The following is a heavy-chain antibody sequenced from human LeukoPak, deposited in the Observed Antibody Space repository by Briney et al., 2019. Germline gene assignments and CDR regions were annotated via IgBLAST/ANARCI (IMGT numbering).Heavy chain of an antibody. CDR2: INPNSGGT. D-gene: IGHD5-18*01. V-gene: IGHV1-2*02. CDR3: ARQRDTAMVLTD. J-gene: IGHJ3*01. CDR1: GYTFTGYY. Sequence: ASVKVSCKASGYTFTGYYMHWVRQAPGQGLEWMGWINPNSGGTNYAQKFQGRVTMTRDTSISTAYMELSRLRSDDTAVYYCARQRDTAMVLTDWGQGTMVTVSS.